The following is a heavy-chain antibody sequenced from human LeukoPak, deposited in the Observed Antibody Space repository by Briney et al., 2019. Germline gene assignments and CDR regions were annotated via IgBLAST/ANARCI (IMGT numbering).Heavy chain of an antibody. D-gene: IGHD3-9*01. CDR1: GGSISSYY. CDR3: AKRTYYDTLTCYKYWYFDL. Sequence: TSETLSLTCTVSGGSISSYYWSWVRQPPGEGLQWIGYINYSGNSDYNPSLQSRVTMSVDTSKNQFSLKLNSVTAPDTAVYYCAKRTYYDTLTCYKYWYFDLWGRGTLVTVSS. CDR2: INYSGNS. V-gene: IGHV4-59*01. J-gene: IGHJ2*01.